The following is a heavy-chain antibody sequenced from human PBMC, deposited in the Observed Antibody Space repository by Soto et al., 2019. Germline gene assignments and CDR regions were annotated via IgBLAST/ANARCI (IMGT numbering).Heavy chain of an antibody. D-gene: IGHD6-19*01. CDR3: ARDTGEQWLVRPLSY. Sequence: ASVKVSCKASGYTFTSYYMHWVRQAPGQGLEWMGIINPSGGSTSYAQKFQGRVTMTRDTSTSTVYMELSSLRSEDTAVYYCARDTGEQWLVRPLSYWGQGTLVTVSS. V-gene: IGHV1-46*01. J-gene: IGHJ4*02. CDR1: GYTFTSYY. CDR2: INPSGGST.